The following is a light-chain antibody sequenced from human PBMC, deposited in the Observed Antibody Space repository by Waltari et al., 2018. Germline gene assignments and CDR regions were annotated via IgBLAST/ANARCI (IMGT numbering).Light chain of an antibody. CDR1: SGHSSYF. Sequence: QLVLTQSPSASASLGASVKLTCTLSSGHSSYFIAWLQQQPGKVPRYLMRVNIDGSHSQGDDIPDRFSCSSSGAGRSLTLSSVQSEDEADYYCQTGGHGTWVFGGGTTLTVL. CDR2: VNIDGSH. CDR3: QTGGHGTWV. J-gene: IGLJ3*02. V-gene: IGLV4-69*01.